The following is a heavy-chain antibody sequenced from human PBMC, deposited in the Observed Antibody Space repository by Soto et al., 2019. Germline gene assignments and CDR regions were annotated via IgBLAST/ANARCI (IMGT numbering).Heavy chain of an antibody. J-gene: IGHJ5*02. Sequence: SETLSLTCTVSGGSISSGGYYWSWIRQPPGKGLEWIGYIYYSGSTYYNPSLKSRVTISVDTSKNQFSLKLSSVTAADTAVYYCARVGTYYDILTGYSTKNWFDPWGQGTLVTVSS. CDR1: GGSISSGGYY. D-gene: IGHD3-9*01. CDR2: IYYSGST. V-gene: IGHV4-30-4*01. CDR3: ARVGTYYDILTGYSTKNWFDP.